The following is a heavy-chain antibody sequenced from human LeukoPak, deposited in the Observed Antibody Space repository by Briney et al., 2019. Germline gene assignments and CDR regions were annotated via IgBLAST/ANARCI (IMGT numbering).Heavy chain of an antibody. J-gene: IGHJ4*02. CDR1: GFTFNTYT. CDR2: ITASSTAI. D-gene: IGHD3-9*01. Sequence: PGGSLRLSCAASGFTFNTYTMNWVRQAPGKGLEWVSSITASSTAIYSADSVKGRFTISRDNAKNFLYLQMNSLRAEDTAVYYCARTYYDILTGYSPYFDYWGQGTLVTVSS. V-gene: IGHV3-21*01. CDR3: ARTYYDILTGYSPYFDY.